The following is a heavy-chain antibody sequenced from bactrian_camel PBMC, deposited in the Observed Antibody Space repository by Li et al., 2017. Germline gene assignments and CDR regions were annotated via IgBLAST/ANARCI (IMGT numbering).Heavy chain of an antibody. CDR3: AAERCRPGGSCYPCQLEGTYNY. D-gene: IGHD2*01. J-gene: IGHJ4*01. CDR1: ASTSSTYY. V-gene: IGHV3S53*01. CDR2: IDSDGST. Sequence: VQLVESGGGSVQAGGSLRLSCKASASTSSTYYMGWFRQAPGKEREGVASIDSDGSTSYADSVKGRFAISKDNAKNTLYLQMNSLKPEDTAMYLCAAERCRPGGSCYPCQLEGTYNYWGKGTQVTV.